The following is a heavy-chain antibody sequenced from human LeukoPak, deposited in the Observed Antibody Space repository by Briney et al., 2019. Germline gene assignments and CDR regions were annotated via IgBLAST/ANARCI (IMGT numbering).Heavy chain of an antibody. D-gene: IGHD5-18*01. V-gene: IGHV4-39*01. CDR2: IYYSGTT. Sequence: PSETLSLTCTVSGGSISSSSYYWGWIRQPPGKGLEWIGSIYYSGTTYYTPSLKSRVTMSVDTSRSQFSLKLSSVTAADTAVYYCARHGYSYSLYYFDYWGQGTLVTVSS. CDR3: ARHGYSYSLYYFDY. CDR1: GGSISSSSYY. J-gene: IGHJ4*02.